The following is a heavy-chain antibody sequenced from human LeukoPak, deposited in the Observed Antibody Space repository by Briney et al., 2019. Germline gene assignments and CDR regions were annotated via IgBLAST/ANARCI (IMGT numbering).Heavy chain of an antibody. D-gene: IGHD6-13*01. CDR1: GFTFSSYS. J-gene: IGHJ4*02. V-gene: IGHV3-21*01. Sequence: GGSLRLSCAASGFTFSSYSMNWVRQAPGKGLEWVSSISSSSSYIYYADSVKGRFTISRDNAKNSLYLQMNSLRAEDTAVYYCARDFSSSWYMDYWGQGTLVTVSS. CDR3: ARDFSSSWYMDY. CDR2: ISSSSSYI.